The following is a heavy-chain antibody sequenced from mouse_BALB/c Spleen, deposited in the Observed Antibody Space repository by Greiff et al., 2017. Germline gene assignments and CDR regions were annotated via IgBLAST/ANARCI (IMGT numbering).Heavy chain of an antibody. Sequence: VQLQQPGAELVKPGTSVKLSCKASGYNFTSYWINWVKLRPGQGLEWIGDIYPGSGSTNYNEKFKSKATLTVDTSSSTAYMQLSSLASEDSALYYCARRAGYYFFDYWGQGTTLTVSS. J-gene: IGHJ2*01. V-gene: IGHV1-55*01. CDR1: GYNFTSYW. CDR2: IYPGSGST. D-gene: IGHD2-3*01. CDR3: ARRAGYYFFDY.